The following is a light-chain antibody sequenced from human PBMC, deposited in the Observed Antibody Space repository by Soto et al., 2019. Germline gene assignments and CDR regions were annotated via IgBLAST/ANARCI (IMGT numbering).Light chain of an antibody. CDR1: QRLLHSSGNNY. J-gene: IGKJ5*01. V-gene: IGKV2-28*01. CDR2: WGS. Sequence: DIVMSQSPLSLPVTPGEPASMSCRSSQRLLHSSGNNYLDWYVQKPGQSPQLLIYWGSNRASGVPDRFSGSGSGTDFTLKISRVEAEDVEMYYCMKGPQPPITFGQGTRLEIK. CDR3: MKGPQPPIT.